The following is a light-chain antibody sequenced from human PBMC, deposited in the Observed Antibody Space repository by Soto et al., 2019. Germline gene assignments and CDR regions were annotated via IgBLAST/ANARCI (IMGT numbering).Light chain of an antibody. J-gene: IGKJ5*01. CDR2: DTS. Sequence: MTQSTGPLPVSLGHRAILSSTDSRSVSIPLACYQQKPGQDPRLLVYDTSSRATGIPARISGSGSGREFTLTISSMQPADFAAYYCQQYSNWPTITFGQGTRLEIK. CDR1: RSVSIP. V-gene: IGKV3-15*01. CDR3: QQYSNWPTIT.